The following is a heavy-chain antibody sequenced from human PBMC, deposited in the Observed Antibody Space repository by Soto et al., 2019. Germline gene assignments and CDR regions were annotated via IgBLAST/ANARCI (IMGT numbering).Heavy chain of an antibody. Sequence: EVQVSESGGGLVRPGGSLRLSCAASGFIFTNYAMNWVRQAPGKGLEWVSVIGGRGNSAYYADSVQGRFTISRDNSKNTLSLQMCSLTADDTAIYYCVREGRGYFDFWGRGTMVTVSS. CDR3: VREGRGYFDF. J-gene: IGHJ3*01. D-gene: IGHD5-12*01. CDR2: IGGRGNSA. CDR1: GFIFTNYA. V-gene: IGHV3-23*01.